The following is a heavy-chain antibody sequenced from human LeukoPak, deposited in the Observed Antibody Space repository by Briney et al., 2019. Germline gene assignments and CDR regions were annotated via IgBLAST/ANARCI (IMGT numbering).Heavy chain of an antibody. CDR1: GGSISIYY. CDR3: VRDRELNY. D-gene: IGHD3-10*01. CDR2: IYNSGST. J-gene: IGHJ4*02. V-gene: IGHV4-59*01. Sequence: SETLSLTCTVSGGSISIYYWSWIRQPPGRGLEWIGYIYNSGSTNYNPSLKSRVTISVDTSKNQFSLNLGSVTAADTAVYYCVRDRELNYWGQGTLVTVSS.